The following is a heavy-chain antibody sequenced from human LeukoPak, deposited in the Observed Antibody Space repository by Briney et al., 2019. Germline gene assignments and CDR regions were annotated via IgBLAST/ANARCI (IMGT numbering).Heavy chain of an antibody. CDR2: ISGGGRNT. D-gene: IGHD2-15*01. CDR1: GFTFSSYA. J-gene: IGHJ4*02. CDR3: AKTLINSWQIDY. Sequence: GGSLILSCATSGFTFSSYAMSWVRQAPGKGLEWVSGISGGGRNTYYADSVKGRFTISRDNSKNTLYLQMNGLRAEDTAIYYCAKTLINSWQIDYWGQGTLVTVSS. V-gene: IGHV3-23*01.